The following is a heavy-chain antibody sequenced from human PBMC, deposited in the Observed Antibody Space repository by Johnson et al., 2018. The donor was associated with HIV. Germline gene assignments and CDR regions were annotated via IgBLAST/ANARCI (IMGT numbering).Heavy chain of an antibody. D-gene: IGHD1-14*01. CDR2: ISGSGGST. V-gene: IGHV3-23*04. CDR3: ARSPGEANAFDI. CDR1: GFTFSNYA. Sequence: EVQLVESGGRAVRRGGSLRLSCAASGFTFSNYAMSWVRQAPGKGLEWVSAISGSGGSTYYADSVKGRFTISRDSSKNTLYLQMNSLRADDTAMYYFARSPGEANAFDIWGQGTMVTVSS. J-gene: IGHJ3*02.